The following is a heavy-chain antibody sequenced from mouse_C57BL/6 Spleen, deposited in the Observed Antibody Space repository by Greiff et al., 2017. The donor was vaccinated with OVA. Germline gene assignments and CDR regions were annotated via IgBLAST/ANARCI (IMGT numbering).Heavy chain of an antibody. D-gene: IGHD2-3*01. V-gene: IGHV1-82*01. CDR3: ARWLLLDY. Sequence: QVQLQQSGPELVKPGASVKISCKASGYAFSSSWMNWVKQRPGTGLEWIGRIYPGDGDTNYNGKFKGKATLTADKSSSTAYMQLSSLTAEDSAVSFCARWLLLDYWGQGTTLTVSS. CDR2: IYPGDGDT. CDR1: GYAFSSSW. J-gene: IGHJ2*01.